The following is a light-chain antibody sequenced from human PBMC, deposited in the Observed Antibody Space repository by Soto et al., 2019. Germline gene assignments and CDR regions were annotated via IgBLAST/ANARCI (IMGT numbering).Light chain of an antibody. Sequence: IQLTQSPSSLSASIGDRDTITCRASQGISRYLAWYQQKPGEAPKLLIYGASTLHSGVPSRFSGRGSGRDLTRRISSLHPQDIATYNCQKLNDYAYTIAQMTKLENK. J-gene: IGKJ2*01. V-gene: IGKV1-9*01. CDR1: QGISRY. CDR2: GAS. CDR3: QKLNDYAYT.